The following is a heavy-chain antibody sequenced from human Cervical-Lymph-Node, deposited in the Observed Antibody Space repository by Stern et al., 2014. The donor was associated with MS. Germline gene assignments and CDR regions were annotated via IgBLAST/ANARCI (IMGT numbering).Heavy chain of an antibody. CDR3: AKDFKRWQQLVRD. Sequence: EVQLVESEGGVVQPGRSLRLSCAASGFTFDDYAMHWVRQAPGKGLEWVSGISWNSGSIGYADSVKGRFTISRDNAKNSLYLQMNSLRAEDTALYYCAKDFKRWQQLVRDWGQGTLVTVSS. CDR2: ISWNSGSI. CDR1: GFTFDDYA. V-gene: IGHV3-9*01. J-gene: IGHJ4*02. D-gene: IGHD6-13*01.